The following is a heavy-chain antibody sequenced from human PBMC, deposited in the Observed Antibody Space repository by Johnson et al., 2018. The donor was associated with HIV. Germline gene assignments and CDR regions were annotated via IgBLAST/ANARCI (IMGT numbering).Heavy chain of an antibody. V-gene: IGHV3-20*04. J-gene: IGHJ3*02. CDR2: INWNGGST. Sequence: VQLVESGGGEVRPGGSLRLACAASGFTFDDYGMSWVRQAPGKGLEWVSGINWNGGSTGFADTVKGRFTISRDNAENSLYRQMNSLRAEDTALYYCARVGPGHAFDIWGQGTMVTVSS. CDR3: ARVGPGHAFDI. CDR1: GFTFDDYG.